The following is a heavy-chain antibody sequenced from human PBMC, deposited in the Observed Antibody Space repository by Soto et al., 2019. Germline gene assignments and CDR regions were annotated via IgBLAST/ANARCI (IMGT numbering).Heavy chain of an antibody. V-gene: IGHV3-33*01. CDR1: GFTFSSYG. CDR2: IWYDGSNK. D-gene: IGHD2-15*01. J-gene: IGHJ4*02. Sequence: GGSLRLSCAASGFTFSSYGMHWVRQAPGKGLEWVAVIWYDGSNKYYADSVKGRFTISRDNSKNTLYLQMNSLRAEDTAVYYCARDCGGSCPREGYFDYWGQGTLVTVSS. CDR3: ARDCGGSCPREGYFDY.